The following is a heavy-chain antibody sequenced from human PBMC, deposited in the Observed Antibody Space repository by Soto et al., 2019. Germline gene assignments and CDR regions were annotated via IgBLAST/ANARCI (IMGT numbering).Heavy chain of an antibody. Sequence: QVQLVQSGAEVKKPGSSVKVSCKASGGTFSSYAISWVRQAPGQGLEWMGGIIPIFGTANYAQKFQGRVTITADKSTSTAYMELSSLRSEDTAVYYCARGLRRSGYSHQYYYGMDVWGQGTTVTVSS. V-gene: IGHV1-69*06. D-gene: IGHD3-3*01. CDR1: GGTFSSYA. CDR3: ARGLRRSGYSHQYYYGMDV. CDR2: IIPIFGTA. J-gene: IGHJ6*02.